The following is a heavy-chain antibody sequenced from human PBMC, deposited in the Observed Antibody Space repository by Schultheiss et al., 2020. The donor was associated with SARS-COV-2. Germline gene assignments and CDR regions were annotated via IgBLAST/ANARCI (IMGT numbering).Heavy chain of an antibody. CDR3: ARSHYDILTGLDYYYGMDV. V-gene: IGHV3-30*03. CDR2: ISYDGSNK. Sequence: GGSLRLSCAASGFTFSDYYMSWIRQAPGKGLEWVAVISYDGSNKYYADSVKGRFTISRDNSKNTLYLQMNSLRAEDTAVYYCARSHYDILTGLDYYYGMDVWGQGTTVTVSS. D-gene: IGHD3-9*01. J-gene: IGHJ6*02. CDR1: GFTFSDYY.